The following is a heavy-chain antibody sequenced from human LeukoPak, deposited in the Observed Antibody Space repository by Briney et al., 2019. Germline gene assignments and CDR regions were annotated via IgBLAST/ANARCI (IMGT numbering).Heavy chain of an antibody. CDR3: ARAKPKNMVRGLIMRRESRYYFDY. D-gene: IGHD3-10*01. CDR1: GFAFSSYG. Sequence: GGSLRLSCAASGFAFSSYGMHWVRQAPGKGLEWVSAISGSGGSTYYADSVKGRFTISRDNSKSTLYIQMNSLRAEDTAVYYCARAKPKNMVRGLIMRRESRYYFDYWGQGTLVTVSS. V-gene: IGHV3-23*01. CDR2: ISGSGGST. J-gene: IGHJ4*02.